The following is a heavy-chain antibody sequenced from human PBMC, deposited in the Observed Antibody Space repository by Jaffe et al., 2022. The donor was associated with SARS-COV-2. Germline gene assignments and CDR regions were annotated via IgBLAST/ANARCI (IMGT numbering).Heavy chain of an antibody. Sequence: EVQLKASGGGLVKPGGSLRLSCVGSEFSFSSYSMIWVRQTPGKGLEWISSISTTGVYTHHADSVKGRFTISRDNAKNSLYMQMNNLRTEDTAMYYCARVVSTWPDFWGQGTLVTVSS. CDR1: EFSFSSYS. D-gene: IGHD6-13*01. CDR3: ARVVSTWPDF. J-gene: IGHJ4*02. V-gene: IGHV3-21*01. CDR2: ISTTGVYT.